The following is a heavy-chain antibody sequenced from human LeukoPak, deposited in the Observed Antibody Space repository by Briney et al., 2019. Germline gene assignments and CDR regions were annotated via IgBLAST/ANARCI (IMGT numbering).Heavy chain of an antibody. D-gene: IGHD3-9*01. CDR2: IIPIFGTA. CDR3: ARARTYYDILTGYVPGRDAFDI. J-gene: IGHJ3*02. Sequence: SVKVSCKASGYTFTSYGTSWVRQAPGQGLEWMGGIIPIFGTANYAQKFQGRVTITADESTSTAYMELSSLRSEDTAVYYCARARTYYDILTGYVPGRDAFDIWGQGTMVTVSS. CDR1: GYTFTSYG. V-gene: IGHV1-69*13.